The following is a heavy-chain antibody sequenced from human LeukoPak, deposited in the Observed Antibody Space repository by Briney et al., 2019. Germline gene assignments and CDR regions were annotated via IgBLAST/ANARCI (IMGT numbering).Heavy chain of an antibody. D-gene: IGHD1-26*01. J-gene: IGHJ5*02. Sequence: GGSLRLSCAASGFTFSSYWMHWVRQAPGKGLAWVSRINSDGSRTSYADSVTGRFTISRDNAKNTVYLQMNTLRAEDTAVYYCARVKVGSWDWFDPWGQGTLVTVSS. CDR1: GFTFSSYW. CDR2: INSDGSRT. V-gene: IGHV3-74*01. CDR3: ARVKVGSWDWFDP.